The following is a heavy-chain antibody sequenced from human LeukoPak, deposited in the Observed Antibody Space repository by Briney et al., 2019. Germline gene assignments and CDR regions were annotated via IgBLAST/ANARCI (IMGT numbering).Heavy chain of an antibody. CDR1: GGSISSYY. J-gene: IGHJ4*02. CDR2: IYYSGTT. D-gene: IGHD6-19*01. V-gene: IGHV4-59*01. CDR3: ARVSSRGWTDFDY. Sequence: SSETLSLTCTVSGGSISSYYWSWIRQPPGKGLEWIGYIYYSGTTYYNPSLKSRVTISVDTSKNQFSLKLNPVTAADTAVYYCARVSSRGWTDFDYWGQGTLVTVSS.